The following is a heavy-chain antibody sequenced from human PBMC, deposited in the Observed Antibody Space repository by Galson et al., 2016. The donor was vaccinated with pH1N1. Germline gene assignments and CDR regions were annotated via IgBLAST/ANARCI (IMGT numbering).Heavy chain of an antibody. CDR1: GASVSSGDSY. CDR2: IYYSGNT. CDR3: ARRFFEYWEGLPSDSFDI. D-gene: IGHD3-3*01. V-gene: IGHV4-31*03. J-gene: IGHJ4*02. Sequence: TLSLTCSVSGASVSSGDSYWSWIRQHPGKGLEWIGYIYYSGNTYYNLSLKSRVTRSVDTSKNQFSLRLTSVTASDTAVYYCARRFFEYWEGLPSDSFDIWGQGTLVTVSS.